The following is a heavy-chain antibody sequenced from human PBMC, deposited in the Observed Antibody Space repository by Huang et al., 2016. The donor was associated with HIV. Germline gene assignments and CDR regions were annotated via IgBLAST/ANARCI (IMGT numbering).Heavy chain of an antibody. CDR2: FGPEIGET. V-gene: IGHV1-24*01. CDR1: EYTLTELS. J-gene: IGHJ4*02. CDR3: ATGFDVFFDF. Sequence: QVQLVQSRAEVKKPGASVKVSCKVSEYTLTELSIHWVSQPPGKGLEWRGGFGPEIGETSYAPKFHGRVTMTEDTSTETAVMELSGLRPEDTAVYYCATGFDVFFDFWGQGTLVTVSS. D-gene: IGHD3-9*01.